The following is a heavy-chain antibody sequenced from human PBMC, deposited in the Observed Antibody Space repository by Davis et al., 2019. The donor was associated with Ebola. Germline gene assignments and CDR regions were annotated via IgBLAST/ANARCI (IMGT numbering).Heavy chain of an antibody. CDR3: ATYVQRGVDQ. CDR2: LWYEGVNK. Sequence: GGSLRLSCVASGFTFSNYGMHWVRQAPGKGLEWVAILWYEGVNKFYADSVKGRFTVSRDNSKNTLYLQMNSLRAEDTAVYYCATYVQRGVDQWGQGSLVTVSS. D-gene: IGHD1-1*01. J-gene: IGHJ4*02. V-gene: IGHV3-33*08. CDR1: GFTFSNYG.